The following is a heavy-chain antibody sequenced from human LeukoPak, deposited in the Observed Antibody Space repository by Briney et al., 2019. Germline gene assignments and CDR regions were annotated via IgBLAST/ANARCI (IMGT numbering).Heavy chain of an antibody. CDR1: GGSFSGYY. D-gene: IGHD2-8*01. CDR3: ARAYCTNGVCRGHYFDY. Sequence: SETLSLTCAVYGGSFSGYYWSWIRQPPGKGLEWIGEINHSGSTNYNPSLKSRVTISVDKSKNQFSLKLSSVTAADTAVYYCARAYCTNGVCRGHYFDYWGQGTLVTVSS. CDR2: INHSGST. V-gene: IGHV4-34*01. J-gene: IGHJ4*02.